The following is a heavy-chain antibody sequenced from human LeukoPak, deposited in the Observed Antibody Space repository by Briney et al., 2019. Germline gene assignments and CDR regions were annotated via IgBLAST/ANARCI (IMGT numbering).Heavy chain of an antibody. CDR3: AKGTTYYDILTGYGYPYYFDY. D-gene: IGHD3-9*01. J-gene: IGHJ4*02. CDR2: ISGSGGSK. Sequence: GGSLRLFCAASGFAFSKYAMSWVRQAPGKGLEWVSAISGSGGSKYYADSVKGRFTISRDNSKNTLYVQMNSLRAEDTATYYCAKGTTYYDILTGYGYPYYFDYWGQGTLVTVSS. CDR1: GFAFSKYA. V-gene: IGHV3-23*01.